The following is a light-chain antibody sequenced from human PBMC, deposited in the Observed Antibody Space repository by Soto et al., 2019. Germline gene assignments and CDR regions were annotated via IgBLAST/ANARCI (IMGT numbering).Light chain of an antibody. CDR3: QQYNNWPRT. J-gene: IGKJ1*01. Sequence: EVLMTQSPATLSVSQGERVTLSCRARQSVSSNLAWYQQNPGQAPGLLIDGSSTRATGTPARFSGLGSGTDFILTISGLQSEDLAVYYCQQYNNWPRTFGQATKVDMK. V-gene: IGKV3-15*01. CDR1: QSVSSN. CDR2: GSS.